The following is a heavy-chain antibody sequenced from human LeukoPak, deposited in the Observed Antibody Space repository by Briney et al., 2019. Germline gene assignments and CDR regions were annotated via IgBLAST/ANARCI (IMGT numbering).Heavy chain of an antibody. CDR1: GGSISSSSYY. CDR3: ATQGEDGYNSPLFY. Sequence: PSETLSLTCTVSGGSISSSSYYWGWIRQPPGKGLEWIGSIYYSGSTYYNPSLKSRVTISVDTSENQFSLKLSSVTAADTAVYYCATQGEDGYNSPLFYWGQGTLVTVSS. D-gene: IGHD5-24*01. J-gene: IGHJ4*02. CDR2: IYYSGST. V-gene: IGHV4-39*07.